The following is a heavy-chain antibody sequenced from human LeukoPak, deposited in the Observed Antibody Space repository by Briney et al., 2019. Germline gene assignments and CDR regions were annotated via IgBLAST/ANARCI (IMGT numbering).Heavy chain of an antibody. CDR3: ARDSVASNWPFDAFDI. J-gene: IGHJ3*02. V-gene: IGHV1-69*06. D-gene: IGHD5-12*01. CDR2: IIPIFGTA. CDR1: GGTFSSYA. Sequence: GASVKVSCKASGGTFSSYAISWARQAPGQGLEWMGGIIPIFGTANYAQKFQGRVTITADKSTSTAYMELSSLRSEDTAVYYCARDSVASNWPFDAFDIWGQGTMVTVSS.